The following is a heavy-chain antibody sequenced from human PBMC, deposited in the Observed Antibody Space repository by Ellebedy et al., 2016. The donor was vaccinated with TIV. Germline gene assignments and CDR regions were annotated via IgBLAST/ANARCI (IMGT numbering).Heavy chain of an antibody. CDR3: ARDGAGRWDY. D-gene: IGHD4-23*01. V-gene: IGHV4-59*01. CDR1: GDSIISSY. Sequence: MPSETLSLTCTVSGDSIISSYWSWIRQPPGKGLEWIAYIFYNWKTNYSPSLKSRVTISVDTSKNQYSLKLRSVTAADTAVYYCARDGAGRWDYWGPGTLVTVSS. J-gene: IGHJ4*02. CDR2: IFYNWKT.